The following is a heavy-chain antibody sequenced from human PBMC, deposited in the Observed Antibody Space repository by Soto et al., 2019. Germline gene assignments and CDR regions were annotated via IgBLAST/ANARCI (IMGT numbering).Heavy chain of an antibody. CDR1: GYTFTSYG. CDR3: ARVYYYDSSGYPDY. CDR2: ISAYNGNT. D-gene: IGHD3-22*01. V-gene: IGHV1-18*01. Sequence: ASVKVSCKASGYTFTSYGISWVRQAPGQGLEWMGWISAYNGNTNYAQKLQGRVTMTTDTSTSTAYMELRGLRSDDTAVYYCARVYYYDSSGYPDYWGQGTLVTVSS. J-gene: IGHJ4*02.